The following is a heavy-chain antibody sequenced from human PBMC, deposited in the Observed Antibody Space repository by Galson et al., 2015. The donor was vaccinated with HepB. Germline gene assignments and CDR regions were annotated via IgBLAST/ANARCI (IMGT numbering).Heavy chain of an antibody. CDR1: GFTFSSYG. J-gene: IGHJ6*02. CDR3: ARDTGIAVAGTTYYYNYGMDV. Sequence: SLRLSCAASGFTFSSYGMHWVRQAPGKGLEWVAVIWYDGSNKYYADSVKGRFTISRDNSKNTLYLQMNSLRAEDTAVYYCARDTGIAVAGTTYYYNYGMDVWGQGTTVTVSS. D-gene: IGHD6-19*01. V-gene: IGHV3-33*01. CDR2: IWYDGSNK.